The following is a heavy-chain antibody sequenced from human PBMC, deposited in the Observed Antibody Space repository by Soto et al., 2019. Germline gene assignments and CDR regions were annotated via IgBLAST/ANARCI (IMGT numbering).Heavy chain of an antibody. D-gene: IGHD2-15*01. V-gene: IGHV4-59*01. CDR2: MYYSGST. CDR3: ARDAGGPADY. CDR1: VESISIYY. Sequence: SETQSLTCTVSVESISIYYLSWIRQPPGKGLEWIGYMYYSGSTNYNPSLKSRVTISVDTSKNQFSLKLSSVTAADTAVYYCARDAGGPADYWGQGTLVTVSS. J-gene: IGHJ4*02.